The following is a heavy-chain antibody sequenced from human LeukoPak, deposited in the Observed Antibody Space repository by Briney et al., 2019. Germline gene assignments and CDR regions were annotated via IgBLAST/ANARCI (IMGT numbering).Heavy chain of an antibody. J-gene: IGHJ5*02. CDR1: GGSISSYY. D-gene: IGHD2-21*01. Sequence: SETLSLTCTVSGGSISSYYWSWIRQPAGKGLEWIGRIYTSGSTNYNPSLQSRVTISVDTSKNQFSLKLSSVTAADTAVYYCARDLRLVIAAGWFDPWGQGTLVTVSS. V-gene: IGHV4-4*07. CDR2: IYTSGST. CDR3: ARDLRLVIAAGWFDP.